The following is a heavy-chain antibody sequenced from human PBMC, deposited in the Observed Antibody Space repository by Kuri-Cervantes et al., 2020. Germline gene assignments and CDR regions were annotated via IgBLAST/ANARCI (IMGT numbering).Heavy chain of an antibody. CDR1: GFTFSDYA. J-gene: IGHJ4*02. V-gene: IGHV3-49*04. D-gene: IGHD1-7*01. CDR2: VRRGAHGGTT. CDR3: TRDVLYTWNYAFDY. Sequence: GGSLRLSCTASGFTFSDYAMHWVRQAPGKGLEWVGFVRRGAHGGTTEYAASVKGRFTISRDDSKSIAYLQMNSLKTEDTAVYYCTRDVLYTWNYAFDYWGQGTLVTVSS.